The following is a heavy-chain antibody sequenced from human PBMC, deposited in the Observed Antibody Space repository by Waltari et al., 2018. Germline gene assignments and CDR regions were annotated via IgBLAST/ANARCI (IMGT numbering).Heavy chain of an antibody. J-gene: IGHJ4*02. D-gene: IGHD6-25*01. V-gene: IGHV4-38-2*01. Sequence: QVQLQESGPGLVKPSETLSPTCAVSGYPISSGYYWSWIRQPPGEGLEWIGCMHHSGTTYYNPSLKSRVTISVGTSKNQFSLELSSVTAADTAVYYCARRVSTGWQYNYFGYWGQGTPVTVSS. CDR3: ARRVSTGWQYNYFGY. CDR2: MHHSGTT. CDR1: GYPISSGYY.